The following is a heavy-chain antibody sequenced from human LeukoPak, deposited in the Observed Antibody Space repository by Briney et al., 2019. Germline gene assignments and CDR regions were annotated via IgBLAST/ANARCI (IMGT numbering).Heavy chain of an antibody. CDR1: GFTVSSNY. D-gene: IGHD3-3*01. V-gene: IGHV3-53*01. J-gene: IGHJ4*02. Sequence: GGSLGLSCAASGFTVSSNYMSWVRQAPGKGLEWVSVIYSGGNTYYADSVKGRFTISRDNAKNSLYLQMNSLRAEDTAVYYCAKGWSGQDVGWGQGTLVTVSS. CDR3: AKGWSGQDVG. CDR2: IYSGGNT.